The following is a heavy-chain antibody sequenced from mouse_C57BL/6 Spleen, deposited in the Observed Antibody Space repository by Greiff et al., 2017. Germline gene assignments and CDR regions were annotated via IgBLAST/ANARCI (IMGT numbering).Heavy chain of an antibody. J-gene: IGHJ3*01. D-gene: IGHD1-1*01. CDR2: IDPEDGET. Sequence: EVQLQQSGAELVKPGASVKLSCTASGFNIKDYYMHWVKQRTEQGLEWIGRIDPEDGETKYAPKFQGKATIPADTSSNTAYLQLSSLTSENTAVYYCASSSSPNPWFAYWGQGTLVTVSA. V-gene: IGHV14-2*01. CDR1: GFNIKDYY. CDR3: ASSSSPNPWFAY.